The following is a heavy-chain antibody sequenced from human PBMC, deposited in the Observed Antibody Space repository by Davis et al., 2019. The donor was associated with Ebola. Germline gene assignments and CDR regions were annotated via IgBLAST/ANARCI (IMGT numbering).Heavy chain of an antibody. CDR1: GGSISGYY. D-gene: IGHD3-9*01. CDR3: ARVAPSYHYDILTGYSTQRGAFDI. V-gene: IGHV4-59*12. CDR2: IYYSGST. Sequence: SETLSLTCSVSGGSISGYYWSWIRQPPGKGLEWIGYIYYSGSTYYNPSLKSRVTISVDTSKNQFSLKLSSVTAADTAVYYCARVAPSYHYDILTGYSTQRGAFDIWSQGTMVTVSS. J-gene: IGHJ3*02.